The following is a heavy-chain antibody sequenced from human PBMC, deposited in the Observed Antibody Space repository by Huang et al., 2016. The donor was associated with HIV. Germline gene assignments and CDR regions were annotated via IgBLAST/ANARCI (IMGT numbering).Heavy chain of an antibody. J-gene: IGHJ5*02. V-gene: IGHV4-34*01. CDR3: ARGRGTSWSFFDT. CDR1: GDSLRGFF. CDR2: ITQSGRT. Sequence: QVRLDQWGAGLLKPSETLTLTCAVYGDSLRGFFWSWIRQSPGRGLEWIGEITQSGRTNYSPSLKSRVTIAIDTSKKQFSLKLKSVTADDTSTYYCARGRGTSWSFFDTWGQGSFVTVSS. D-gene: IGHD2-2*01.